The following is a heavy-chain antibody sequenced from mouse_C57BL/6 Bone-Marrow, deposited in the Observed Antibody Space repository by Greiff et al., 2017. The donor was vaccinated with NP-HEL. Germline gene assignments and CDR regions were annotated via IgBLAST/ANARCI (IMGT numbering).Heavy chain of an antibody. J-gene: IGHJ2*01. D-gene: IGHD1-1*01. Sequence: QVQLQQSGPELVKPGASVKISCKASGYSFTSYYIHWVKQRPGKGLEWIGWIYPGSGNTKYNEKIKGKATMTTDTSSSTAYMQLSSLTSEDSAVYYCARGYYVNWGQGTTLTVSS. CDR1: GYSFTSYY. CDR3: ARGYYVN. V-gene: IGHV1-66*01. CDR2: IYPGSGNT.